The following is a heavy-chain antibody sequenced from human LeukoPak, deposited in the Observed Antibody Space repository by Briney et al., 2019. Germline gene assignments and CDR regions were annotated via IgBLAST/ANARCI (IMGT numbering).Heavy chain of an antibody. CDR2: ISSSSSYI. V-gene: IGHV3-21*01. J-gene: IGHJ4*02. CDR3: AEGPSWYGDYGY. Sequence: GGSLRLSCAASGFTFSSYWMHWVRQAPGKGLEWVSSISSSSSYIYYADSVKGRFTISRDNAKNSLYLQMNSLRAEDTAVYYCAEGPSWYGDYGYWGQGTLVTVSS. CDR1: GFTFSSYW. D-gene: IGHD4-17*01.